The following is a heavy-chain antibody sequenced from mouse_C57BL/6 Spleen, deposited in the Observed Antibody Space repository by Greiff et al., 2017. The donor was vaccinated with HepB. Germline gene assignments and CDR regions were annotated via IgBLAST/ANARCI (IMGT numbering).Heavy chain of an antibody. V-gene: IGHV1-82*01. D-gene: IGHD2-10*02. CDR1: GYAFSSSW. CDR3: ARPSGYGSFDY. J-gene: IGHJ2*01. Sequence: QVQLQQSGPELVKPGASVKISCKASGYAFSSSWMNWVKQRPGKGLEWIGRIYPGDGDTNYNGKFKGKATLTADKSSSTAYMQLSSLTSEDSAVYFCARPSGYGSFDYWGQGTTLTVSS. CDR2: IYPGDGDT.